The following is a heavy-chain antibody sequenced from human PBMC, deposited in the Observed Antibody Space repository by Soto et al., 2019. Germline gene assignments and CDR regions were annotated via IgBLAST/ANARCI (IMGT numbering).Heavy chain of an antibody. V-gene: IGHV3-66*01. CDR1: GFTVRGNY. CDR3: AREVRGEFYYYYYMDV. D-gene: IGHD3-10*01. CDR2: IYSGGST. J-gene: IGHJ6*03. Sequence: HPGVSLRLACAASGFTVRGNYMSWVRHATGRGLEWVSVIYSGGSTYYADSVKGRFTISRDNSKNTLYLQMNSLRAEDTAVYYCAREVRGEFYYYYYMDVWGKGTTVTVSS.